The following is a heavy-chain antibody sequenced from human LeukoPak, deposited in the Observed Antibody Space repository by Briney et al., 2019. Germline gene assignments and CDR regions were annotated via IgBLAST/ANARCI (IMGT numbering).Heavy chain of an antibody. CDR1: GFTFSSYA. CDR3: ARDGPYGSGSTGIDY. V-gene: IGHV3-64*01. D-gene: IGHD3-10*01. CDR2: ISSNGGNT. Sequence: PGGSLTLSCAAFGFTFSSYAMHWVRPAPGKGLEYVSAISSNGGNTYYANSVKGRFTISKDNSKNPLYLQMGSLRAQDLAVYYCARDGPYGSGSTGIDYWGRGTMATVSS. J-gene: IGHJ4*02.